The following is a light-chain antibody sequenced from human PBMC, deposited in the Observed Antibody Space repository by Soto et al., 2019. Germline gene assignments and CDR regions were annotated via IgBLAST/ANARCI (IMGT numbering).Light chain of an antibody. CDR1: SSDVGTYGY. Sequence: QSALTQPASVSGSPGQPITIPCTGTSSDVGTYGYVSWYQHHPGKAPQLMIYYVSNRPSGVSDRFSGSKSGNTASLTISGLQAEDEADYYCSSFSGSTSWVFGGGTKLTVL. CDR2: YVS. J-gene: IGLJ3*02. CDR3: SSFSGSTSWV. V-gene: IGLV2-14*03.